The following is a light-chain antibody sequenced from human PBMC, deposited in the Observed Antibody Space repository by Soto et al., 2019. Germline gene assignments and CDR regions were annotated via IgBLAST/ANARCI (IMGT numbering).Light chain of an antibody. CDR2: SDR. J-gene: IGLJ2*01. CDR3: HVWDSSSDHVV. CDR1: NNGSKR. Sequence: SYELTQPPSVSVAPGKTARITCGGNNNGSKREHRYQQKPGEAPVLVIFSDRDGPSGTPERFSGSNTGNTATLTISRVEAGDEADYYGHVWDSSSDHVVFGGGTQLPVL. V-gene: IGLV3-21*04.